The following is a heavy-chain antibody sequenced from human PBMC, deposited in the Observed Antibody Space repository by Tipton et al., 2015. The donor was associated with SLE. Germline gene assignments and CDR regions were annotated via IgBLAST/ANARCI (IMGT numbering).Heavy chain of an antibody. CDR2: ISGNGYTI. D-gene: IGHD1-20*01. V-gene: IGHV3-11*04. CDR1: GFTFRDYQ. CDR3: ARDNWNQQAAFDY. J-gene: IGHJ4*02. Sequence: SLRLSCAASGFTFRDYQMNWIRQAPGKGLEWLSYISGNGYTIYYADSVKGRFTISRDNAKNSLYLQMNNVSAEDTAVYYCARDNWNQQAAFDYWGQGTLVTVSS.